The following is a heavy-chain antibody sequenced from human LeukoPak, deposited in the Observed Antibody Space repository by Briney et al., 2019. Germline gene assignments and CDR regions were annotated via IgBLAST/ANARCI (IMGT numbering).Heavy chain of an antibody. Sequence: PGGSLRLSCAASGFTFSSDAMSWGRQAPGEGPERGSAISGSGGSTYSAHSVKGRFTISRDNSKNTLYLQMNSLRAEATAVFYCAKGGYDVWGGYHYVYWGQGTLLTVSS. CDR2: ISGSGGST. D-gene: IGHD3/OR15-3a*01. CDR1: GFTFSSDA. CDR3: AKGGYDVWGGYHYVY. V-gene: IGHV3-23*01. J-gene: IGHJ4*02.